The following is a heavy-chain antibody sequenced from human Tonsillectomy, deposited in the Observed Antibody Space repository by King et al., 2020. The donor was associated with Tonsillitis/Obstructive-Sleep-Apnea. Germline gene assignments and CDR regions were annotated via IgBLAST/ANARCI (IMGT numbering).Heavy chain of an antibody. CDR1: GGTFRSYD. D-gene: IGHD5-12*01. J-gene: IGHJ6*03. Sequence: VQLVESGAEVKKPGSSVKLSCKASGGTFRSYDISLVRQAPGQGLEWMGGIIPIFGTANYAQKFKGRVTITADESTSTAYMELSSLRSEDTAVYYCARSVATIDYYYYHYMDVWGKGTTVTVSS. V-gene: IGHV1-69*01. CDR3: ARSVATIDYYYYHYMDV. CDR2: IIPIFGTA.